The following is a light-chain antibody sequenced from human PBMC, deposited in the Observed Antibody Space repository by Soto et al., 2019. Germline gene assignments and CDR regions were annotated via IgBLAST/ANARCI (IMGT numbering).Light chain of an antibody. J-gene: IGLJ3*02. CDR1: NIGSKS. CDR3: QVWDISSGHVV. V-gene: IGLV3-21*01. Sequence: SYELPQPPSVSVAPGKTASVAWGGSNIGSKSVHWYQKKSGQAPVLVMYYDSDRPSGIPERFSGSNSGNTATLTISRVEAGDEADYYCQVWDISSGHVVFGGGTTLTVL. CDR2: YDS.